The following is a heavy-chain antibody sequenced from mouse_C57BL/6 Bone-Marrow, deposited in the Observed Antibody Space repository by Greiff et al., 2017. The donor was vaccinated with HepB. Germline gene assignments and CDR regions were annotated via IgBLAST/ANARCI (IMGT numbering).Heavy chain of an antibody. CDR1: GYTFTSYW. CDR2: IYPGSGST. V-gene: IGHV1-55*01. D-gene: IGHD1-1*01. Sequence: VKLQQPGAELVKPGASVKMSCKASGYTFTSYWINWVKQRPGQGLEWIGDIYPGSGSTNYNEKFKSKATVTVDTSSSTAYMQLSSLTSEYSAVYYCARWGTTVGYWYFDVWGTGTTVTVSS. J-gene: IGHJ1*03. CDR3: ARWGTTVGYWYFDV.